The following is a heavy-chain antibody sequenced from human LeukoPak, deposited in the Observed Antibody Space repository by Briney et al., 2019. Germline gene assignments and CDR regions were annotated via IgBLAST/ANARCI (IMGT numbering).Heavy chain of an antibody. Sequence: GGSLRLSCAASGLTFSSYGMHWVRQAPGKGLEGVAVIWYDGSNKYYADSVKGRFTISRDNSKNTLYLQMNSLRAEDTAVYYCARAESRQLLFRGRLGAFDIWGQGTMVTVSS. J-gene: IGHJ3*02. CDR1: GLTFSSYG. D-gene: IGHD2-2*01. V-gene: IGHV3-33*01. CDR3: ARAESRQLLFRGRLGAFDI. CDR2: IWYDGSNK.